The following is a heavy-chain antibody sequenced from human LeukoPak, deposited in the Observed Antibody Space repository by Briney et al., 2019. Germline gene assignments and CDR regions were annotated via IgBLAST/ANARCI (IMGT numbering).Heavy chain of an antibody. Sequence: GSLRLSCAASGFTFSSYAMSWVRQARGKGLEWVSAISGSGGSTYYADSVKGRFTISRDNSRNTLYLQMNSLRAEDTAVYYCAKDLEGGSPYYFDYWGQGTLVTVSS. CDR1: GFTFSSYA. CDR3: AKDLEGGSPYYFDY. V-gene: IGHV3-23*01. J-gene: IGHJ4*02. D-gene: IGHD3-16*01. CDR2: ISGSGGST.